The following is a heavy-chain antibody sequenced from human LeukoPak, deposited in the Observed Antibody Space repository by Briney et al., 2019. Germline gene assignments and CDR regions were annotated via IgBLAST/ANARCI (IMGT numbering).Heavy chain of an antibody. CDR1: GFTFSSYG. CDR2: IWYDGSNK. Sequence: GGSLRLSCAASGFTFSSYGMHWVRQAPGKGLEWVAVIWYDGSNKYYADSVKGRFTISRDNSKNTLYLQMNSLRAEDTAVCYCAREPSSSSSGAFDYWGQGTLVTVSS. J-gene: IGHJ4*02. CDR3: AREPSSSSSGAFDY. D-gene: IGHD6-6*01. V-gene: IGHV3-33*01.